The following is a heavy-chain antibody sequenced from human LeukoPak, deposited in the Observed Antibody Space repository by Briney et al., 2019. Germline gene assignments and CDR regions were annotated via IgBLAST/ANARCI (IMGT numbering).Heavy chain of an antibody. CDR3: ARSNCLCCSSTSCLFDY. D-gene: IGHD2-2*01. CDR2: INPNDGDT. J-gene: IGHJ4*02. V-gene: IGHV1-2*02. CDR1: GYTFTDYY. Sequence: ASVTVSCKASGYTFTDYYMHWVRQAPGQGFEWMGWINPNDGDTNYAQKFQGRVTMTSDTSISTAHMEVSRLRSDDTAVYYCARSNCLCCSSTSCLFDYWGQGTLVTVSS.